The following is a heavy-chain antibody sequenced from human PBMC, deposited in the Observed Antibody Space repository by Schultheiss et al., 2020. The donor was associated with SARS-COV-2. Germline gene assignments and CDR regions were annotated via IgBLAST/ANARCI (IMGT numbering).Heavy chain of an antibody. Sequence: GESLKISCAASGFTFSSYGMHWVRQAPGKGLEWVAVIWYDGSNKYYADSVKGRFTISRDNSKNTLYLQMNSLRAEDTAVYYCAREGSYDFWSGFDFDYWGQGTLVTVSS. J-gene: IGHJ4*02. V-gene: IGHV3-33*01. CDR2: IWYDGSNK. D-gene: IGHD3-3*01. CDR1: GFTFSSYG. CDR3: AREGSYDFWSGFDFDY.